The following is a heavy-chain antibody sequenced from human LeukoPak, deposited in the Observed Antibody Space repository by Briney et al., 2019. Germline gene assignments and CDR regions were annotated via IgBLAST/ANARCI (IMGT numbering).Heavy chain of an antibody. D-gene: IGHD3-10*01. V-gene: IGHV1-69*06. CDR3: ARDRYYGSGSPEGFDAFDI. Sequence: ASVKVSCKASGGTFSSYAISWVRQAPGQGLEWMGGIIPIFGTANYAQKFQGKVTITADKSTSTAYMELSSLRSEDTAVYYCARDRYYGSGSPEGFDAFDIWGQGTVVTVSS. CDR2: IIPIFGTA. J-gene: IGHJ3*02. CDR1: GGTFSSYA.